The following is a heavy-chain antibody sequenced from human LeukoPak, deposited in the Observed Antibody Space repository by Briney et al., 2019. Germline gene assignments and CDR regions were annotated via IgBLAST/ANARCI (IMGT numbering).Heavy chain of an antibody. Sequence: PGGSLRLSCAASGFTFSSYSMNWVRQAPGKGLVWVSSISSSSSYIYYADSVKGRFTISRDNAKNSLYLQMNSLRAEDTAVYYCASPVGAMPFDPWGQGTLVTVSS. CDR2: ISSSSSYI. CDR1: GFTFSSYS. D-gene: IGHD2-2*01. J-gene: IGHJ5*02. V-gene: IGHV3-21*01. CDR3: ASPVGAMPFDP.